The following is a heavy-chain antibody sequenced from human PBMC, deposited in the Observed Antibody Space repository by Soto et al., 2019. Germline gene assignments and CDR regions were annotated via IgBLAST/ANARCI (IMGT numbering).Heavy chain of an antibody. Sequence: TSETLSLTCAVYGGSFSGYYWSWIRQPPGKGLEWIGEINHSGSTNYNPSLKSRVTISVDTSKNQFSLKLSSVTAADTAVYYCARAPYFDWLLTNGNWFDPWGQGTLVTVSS. D-gene: IGHD3-9*01. CDR3: ARAPYFDWLLTNGNWFDP. CDR1: GGSFSGYY. J-gene: IGHJ5*02. V-gene: IGHV4-34*01. CDR2: INHSGST.